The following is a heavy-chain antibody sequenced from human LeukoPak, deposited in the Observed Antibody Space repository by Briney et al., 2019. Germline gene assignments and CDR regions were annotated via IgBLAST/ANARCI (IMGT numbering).Heavy chain of an antibody. V-gene: IGHV1-69*05. CDR2: IIPIFGTA. Sequence: SVKVSCKASGGTFSSYAISWVRQALGQGLEWMGGIIPIFGTANYAQKFQGRVTITTDESTSTAYMELSSLRSEDTAVYYCARSRGDDSSGYYSWFDPWGQGTLVTVSS. J-gene: IGHJ5*02. D-gene: IGHD3-22*01. CDR3: ARSRGDDSSGYYSWFDP. CDR1: GGTFSSYA.